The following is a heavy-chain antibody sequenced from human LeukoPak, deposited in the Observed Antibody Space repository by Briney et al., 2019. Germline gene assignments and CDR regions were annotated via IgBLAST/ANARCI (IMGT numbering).Heavy chain of an antibody. CDR2: ISGSAGST. V-gene: IGHV3-23*01. D-gene: IGHD3-3*01. Sequence: GGSLRLSCAASGFTFSSYAMSWVRQAPGKGLEWVSGISGSAGSTYYADSVKGRFIMSRDDSKNTLYLQMNSLRAEDTAVYYCAKDGGGSLEWLPPMDVWGQGTTVTVSS. CDR3: AKDGGGSLEWLPPMDV. J-gene: IGHJ6*02. CDR1: GFTFSSYA.